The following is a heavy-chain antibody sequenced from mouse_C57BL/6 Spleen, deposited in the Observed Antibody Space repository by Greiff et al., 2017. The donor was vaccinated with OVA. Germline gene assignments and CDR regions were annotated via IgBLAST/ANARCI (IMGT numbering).Heavy chain of an antibody. D-gene: IGHD2-3*01. CDR2: INPGSGGT. V-gene: IGHV1-54*01. Sequence: VQLQESGAELVRPGTSVKVSCKASGYAFTNYLIEWVKQRPGQGLEWIGVINPGSGGTNYNEKFKGKATLTADKSSSTAYMQLSSLTSEDSAVYFCARGNDGSDYYATDYWGQGTSVTVSS. J-gene: IGHJ4*01. CDR1: GYAFTNYL. CDR3: ARGNDGSDYYATDY.